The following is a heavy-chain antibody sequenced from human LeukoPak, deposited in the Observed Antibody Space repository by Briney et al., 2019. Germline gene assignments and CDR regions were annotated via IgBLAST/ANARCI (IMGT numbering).Heavy chain of an antibody. Sequence: SETLSLTCAVYGGSFSGYYWSWIRQPPGKGLEWIGEINHSGSTNYNPSLKSRVTISVDTSKNQFSLKLSSVTAAGTAVYYCARYSSSSGGMDAWGQGTTVTAS. CDR2: INHSGST. J-gene: IGHJ6*02. D-gene: IGHD6-6*01. V-gene: IGHV4-34*01. CDR3: ARYSSSSGGMDA. CDR1: GGSFSGYY.